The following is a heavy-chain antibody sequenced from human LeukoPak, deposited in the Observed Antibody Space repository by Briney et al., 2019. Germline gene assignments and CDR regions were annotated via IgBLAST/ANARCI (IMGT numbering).Heavy chain of an antibody. CDR3: ARARGSGYSVREYYFDY. J-gene: IGHJ4*02. V-gene: IGHV4-34*01. Sequence: PSETLSLTCAVYGGSFSGYYWSWIRQPPGKGLEWIGEINHSGSTNYNPSLKSRVTISVDTSKNQFSLKLSSVTAADTAVYYCARARGSGYSVREYYFDYWGQGTLVTVSS. CDR2: INHSGST. CDR1: GGSFSGYY. D-gene: IGHD3-22*01.